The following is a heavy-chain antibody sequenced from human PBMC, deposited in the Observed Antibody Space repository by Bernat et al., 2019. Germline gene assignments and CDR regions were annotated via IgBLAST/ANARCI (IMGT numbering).Heavy chain of an antibody. D-gene: IGHD4-17*01. Sequence: QVQLQQWGAGLLKPSETLSLTCAVYGGSFSDYYWSWIRQPPGKGLEWIGEINHRGSTNYNPSLKSRVTISVDTSKSQFSLKLNTVTAADTAVYYCARHGDYVGVPYCFDYWGQGPLVTVSS. CDR2: INHRGST. CDR3: ARHGDYVGVPYCFDY. J-gene: IGHJ4*02. CDR1: GGSFSDYY. V-gene: IGHV4-34*01.